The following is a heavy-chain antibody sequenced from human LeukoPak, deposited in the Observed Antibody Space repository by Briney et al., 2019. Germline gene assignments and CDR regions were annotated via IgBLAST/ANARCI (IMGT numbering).Heavy chain of an antibody. CDR2: IYYSGST. Sequence: PSETLSLTCTVSGGSISSYYWSWVRQPPGKGPEWIGSIYYSGSTYYNPSLKSQVTISVDTSKNQFSLKLSSVTAADTAVYYCARQGLTMVRGVIGYWGQGTLVTVSS. J-gene: IGHJ4*02. CDR3: ARQGLTMVRGVIGY. V-gene: IGHV4-59*05. CDR1: GGSISSYY. D-gene: IGHD3-10*01.